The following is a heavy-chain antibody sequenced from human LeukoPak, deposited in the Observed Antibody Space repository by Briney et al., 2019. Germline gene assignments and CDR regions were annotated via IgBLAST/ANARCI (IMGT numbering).Heavy chain of an antibody. D-gene: IGHD4-17*01. CDR3: ARGGRTTVTTLDY. CDR2: INPNSGGT. CDR1: GGTFSSYA. Sequence: ASVKVSCKASGGTFSSYAISWVRQAPGQGLEWMGWINPNSGGTNYAQKFQGRVTMTRDTSISTAYMELSRLRSDDTAVYYCARGGRTTVTTLDYWGQGTLVTVSS. J-gene: IGHJ4*02. V-gene: IGHV1-2*02.